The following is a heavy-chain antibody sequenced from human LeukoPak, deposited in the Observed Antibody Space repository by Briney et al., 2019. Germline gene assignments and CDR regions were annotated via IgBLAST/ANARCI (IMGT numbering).Heavy chain of an antibody. Sequence: PGGSLRLSCAVSGFTFSGYSMNWVRQAPGKGLEWVSSISSSSSSIYYADSVKGRFSISRDNAKNSLYLQMNSLRAEDTAVYYCARDLLEAPSFLEWLPQYYFDYWGQGTLVTVSS. J-gene: IGHJ4*02. V-gene: IGHV3-21*06. CDR3: ARDLLEAPSFLEWLPQYYFDY. CDR1: GFTFSGYS. D-gene: IGHD3-3*01. CDR2: ISSSSSSI.